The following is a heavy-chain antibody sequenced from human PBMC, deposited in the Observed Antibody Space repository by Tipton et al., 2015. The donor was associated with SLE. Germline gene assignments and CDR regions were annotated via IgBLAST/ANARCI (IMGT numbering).Heavy chain of an antibody. CDR2: INHSGST. Sequence: TLSLTCAVYGGSFSGYYWSWIRQPPGKGLEWIGEINHSGSTNYNSSLKSRVTISVDTSKNQFSLKLSSVTAADTAVYYCARVGGWDYDSSGYYEGCFDYWGQGTLVTVSS. CDR3: ARVGGWDYDSSGYYEGCFDY. J-gene: IGHJ4*02. D-gene: IGHD3-22*01. CDR1: GGSFSGYY. V-gene: IGHV4-34*01.